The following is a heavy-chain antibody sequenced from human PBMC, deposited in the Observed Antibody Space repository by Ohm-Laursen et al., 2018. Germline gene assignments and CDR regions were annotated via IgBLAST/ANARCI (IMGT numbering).Heavy chain of an antibody. CDR1: GYTFSDYY. CDR3: ARGRNWFDP. Sequence: ATVKISCKASGYTFSDYYMHWVRQAPGQGLEWVGWIDPNNGGTNSAQKFQGRVTMTRDTSISTAYMELSRLRSDDTAVYYCARGRNWFDPWGQGTLVTVSS. CDR2: IDPNNGGT. V-gene: IGHV1-2*02. J-gene: IGHJ5*02.